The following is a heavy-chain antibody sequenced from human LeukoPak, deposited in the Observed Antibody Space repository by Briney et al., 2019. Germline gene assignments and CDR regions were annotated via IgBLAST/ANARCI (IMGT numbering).Heavy chain of an antibody. CDR1: GFTFSDYY. V-gene: IGHV3-11*04. CDR2: ISSSGSTI. J-gene: IGHJ4*02. CDR3: ARDLSMLRGNNDPIGYFDS. D-gene: IGHD3-10*01. Sequence: TGGSLRLSCAASGFTFSDYYMSWIRQAPGKGLEWVSYISSSGSTIYYADSVKGRFTISRDNAKNSLYLQMNSLRAEDTAMYYCARDLSMLRGNNDPIGYFDSWGQGTLVTVSS.